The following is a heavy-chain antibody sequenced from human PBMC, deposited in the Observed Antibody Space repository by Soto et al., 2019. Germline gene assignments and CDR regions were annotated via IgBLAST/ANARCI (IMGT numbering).Heavy chain of an antibody. CDR2: IKQDGSEK. D-gene: IGHD3-10*01. J-gene: IGHJ4*02. Sequence: LRLSCAASGFTFSSYWMSWVRQAPGKGLEWVANIKQDGSEKYYVDSVKGRFTISRDNAKNSLYLQMNSLRAEDTAVYYCARESPLYGSGSYYNFDYWGQGTLVTVSS. CDR3: ARESPLYGSGSYYNFDY. V-gene: IGHV3-7*01. CDR1: GFTFSSYW.